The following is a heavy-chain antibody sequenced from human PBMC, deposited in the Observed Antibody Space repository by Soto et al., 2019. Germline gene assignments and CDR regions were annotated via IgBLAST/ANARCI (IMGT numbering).Heavy chain of an antibody. Sequence: MYWVRQAPGKGLVWVSRIDNDGGTTNYADSVKGRFTISRDNAKNTLYLQMNSLRAEDTAVYDCTRGYYGPDYWGQGTLVTVSS. CDR3: TRGYYGPDY. V-gene: IGHV3-74*01. J-gene: IGHJ4*02. CDR2: IDNDGGTT. D-gene: IGHD3-10*01.